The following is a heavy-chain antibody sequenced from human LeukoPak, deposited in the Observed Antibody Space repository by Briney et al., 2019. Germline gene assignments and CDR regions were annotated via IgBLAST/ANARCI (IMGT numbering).Heavy chain of an antibody. CDR2: ISSSGSTI. CDR3: VRDYRACFDY. Sequence: PGGSLRLSCAASEFTFSDYYMSWIRQAPGKGLEWVSYISSSGSTICYADSVKGRFTISRGNAKNSLYLQMNSLRAEDTAVYYCVRDYRACFDYWGQGTLVTVSS. V-gene: IGHV3-11*01. D-gene: IGHD3-16*02. CDR1: EFTFSDYY. J-gene: IGHJ4*02.